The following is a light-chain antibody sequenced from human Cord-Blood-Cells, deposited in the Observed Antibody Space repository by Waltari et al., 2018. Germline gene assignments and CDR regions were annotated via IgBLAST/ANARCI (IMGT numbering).Light chain of an antibody. J-gene: IGKJ2*03. CDR2: WAS. V-gene: IGKV4-1*01. CDR3: QQYYSTPYS. CDR1: RSVLYSSNNKNY. Sequence: DIVMTQSPDSLAASLGERATINCNHSRSVLYSSNNKNYLAWYQLKPGQPPKLLIYWASTRESGVPDRFSGSGSGTDFTLTISSLQAEDVAVYYCQQYYSTPYSFGQGTKLEIK.